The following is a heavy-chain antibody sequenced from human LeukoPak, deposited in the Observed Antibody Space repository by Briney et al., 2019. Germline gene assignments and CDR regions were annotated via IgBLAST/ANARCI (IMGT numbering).Heavy chain of an antibody. J-gene: IGHJ5*02. Sequence: PGGSLRLSCAASGFTFSTYWMHWVRHAPGEGLGWVSRINSDGSSTSYADSVRGRFTISRDNAKNTLYLQMNSLGVEDTAVYCCVGSSSHNWFDPWGQGTLVTVSS. CDR3: VGSSSHNWFDP. V-gene: IGHV3-74*01. CDR2: INSDGSST. D-gene: IGHD2-2*01. CDR1: GFTFSTYW.